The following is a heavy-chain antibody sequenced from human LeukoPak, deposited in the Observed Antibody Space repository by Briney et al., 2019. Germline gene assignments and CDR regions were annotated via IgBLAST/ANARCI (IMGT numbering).Heavy chain of an antibody. CDR3: ARATQSYGQWLVEGY. J-gene: IGHJ4*02. D-gene: IGHD6-19*01. Sequence: ASVKVSCKASGYTFTSYYMHWVRQAPGQGLEWMGIINPSGGSTSYAPKFQGRVTMTRDTSTSTVYMELSSLRTEDTAVYYCARATQSYGQWLVEGYWGQGTLVTVSS. CDR2: INPSGGST. V-gene: IGHV1-46*01. CDR1: GYTFTSYY.